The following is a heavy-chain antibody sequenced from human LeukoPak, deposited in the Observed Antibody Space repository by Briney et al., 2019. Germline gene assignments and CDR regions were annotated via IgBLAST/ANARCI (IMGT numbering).Heavy chain of an antibody. D-gene: IGHD3-22*01. CDR3: ASATRYYYDSSGYYG. J-gene: IGHJ4*02. CDR1: GGSFSGYY. Sequence: SETLSLTCAVYGGSFSGYYWSWIRQPPGKGLEWIGEINHSGSTNYNPSLKSRVTISVDTSKNQFSLKLSSVTAADTAVYYCASATRYYYDSSGYYGWGQGTLVTVSS. CDR2: INHSGST. V-gene: IGHV4-34*01.